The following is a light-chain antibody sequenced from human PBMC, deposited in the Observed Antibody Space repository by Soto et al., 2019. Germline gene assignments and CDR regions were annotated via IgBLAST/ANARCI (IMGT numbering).Light chain of an antibody. CDR1: SSGVGGYNY. CDR3: CSYAGSSFYV. V-gene: IGLV2-23*01. CDR2: EGT. Sequence: QSVLTQPASVSGSPGQSITISCTGTSSGVGGYNYVSWYQQHPGKAPKLMIYEGTKRPSGVSNRFSGSKSGNTASLTISGLQAEDEADYYCCSYAGSSFYVFGAGTKVTVL. J-gene: IGLJ1*01.